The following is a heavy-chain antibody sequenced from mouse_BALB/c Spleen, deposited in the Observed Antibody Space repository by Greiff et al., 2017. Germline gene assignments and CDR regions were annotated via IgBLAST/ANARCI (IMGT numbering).Heavy chain of an antibody. J-gene: IGHJ3*01. D-gene: IGHD1-1*01. CDR2: ISSGGST. V-gene: IGHV5-6-5*01. CDR3: ARDQYGSRPWFAY. Sequence: EVQLVESGGGLVKPGGSLKLSCAASGFTFSSYAMSWVRQTPEKRLEWVASISSGGSTYYPDSVKGRFTISRDNARNILYLQMNSLQTDDTAMYYCARDQYGSRPWFAYWGQGTLVTVSA. CDR1: GFTFSSYA.